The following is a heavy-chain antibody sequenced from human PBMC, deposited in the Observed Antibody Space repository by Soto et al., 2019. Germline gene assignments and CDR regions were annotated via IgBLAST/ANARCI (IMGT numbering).Heavy chain of an antibody. V-gene: IGHV1-69*12. CDR2: IIPIFGTA. CDR3: AGGDSGSPGGWGSGCGMDV. J-gene: IGHJ6*02. CDR1: GGTFSSYA. Sequence: QVQLVQSGAEVKKPGSSVKVSCKASGGTFSSYAISWVRQAPGQGLEWMGGIIPIFGTANYAQKFQGRVTITADEPTRTDYMGRSSLRAEDTAVYYGAGGDSGSPGGWGSGCGMDVWGQGTTVTVSS. D-gene: IGHD6-6*01.